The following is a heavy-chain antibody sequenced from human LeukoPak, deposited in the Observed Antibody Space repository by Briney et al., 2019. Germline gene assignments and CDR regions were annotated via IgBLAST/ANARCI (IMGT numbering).Heavy chain of an antibody. Sequence: PGGSLRLSCAASGFTVSSNFMSWVRQAPGKGLECVSVIYSRGGTYYADSVQGRFTISRDASKNTLFLQMNSLRAEDTAVYYCARARRDDFWSGYCFDYWGQGTLVTVSS. V-gene: IGHV3-53*05. CDR1: GFTVSSNF. CDR3: ARARRDDFWSGYCFDY. D-gene: IGHD3-3*01. CDR2: IYSRGGT. J-gene: IGHJ4*02.